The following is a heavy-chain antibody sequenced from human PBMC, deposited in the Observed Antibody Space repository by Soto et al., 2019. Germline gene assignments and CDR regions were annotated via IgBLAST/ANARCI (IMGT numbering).Heavy chain of an antibody. D-gene: IGHD2-8*01. Sequence: SETLSLTCTVSDGYISSYDWSWIRQPPGKGLEWIGYAYYSGDTGYNPSLKSRVTMAVDTSKNQVSLKLSSVTAADTAVYYCARDRSTYGGGGTGEVKENWFDPWGQGALVTVSS. J-gene: IGHJ5*02. V-gene: IGHV4-59*01. CDR3: ARDRSTYGGGGTGEVKENWFDP. CDR1: DGYISSYD. CDR2: AYYSGDT.